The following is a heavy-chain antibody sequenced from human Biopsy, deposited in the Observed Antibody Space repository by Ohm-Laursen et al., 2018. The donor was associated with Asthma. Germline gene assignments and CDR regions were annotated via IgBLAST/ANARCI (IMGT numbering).Heavy chain of an antibody. CDR2: ITVYNGNT. CDR3: ARAVDYSHYYGIDV. V-gene: IGHV1-18*01. J-gene: IGHJ6*02. CDR1: GYTFNSAG. Sequence: ASVKVSCKTSGYTFNSAGITWVRQAPGQGLEWMGWITVYNGNTKVAQKLQDRVTMITDTSTSTAYMELRSLRSDDTAVYFCARAVDYSHYYGIDVWGQGTTVTVS. D-gene: IGHD3-10*01.